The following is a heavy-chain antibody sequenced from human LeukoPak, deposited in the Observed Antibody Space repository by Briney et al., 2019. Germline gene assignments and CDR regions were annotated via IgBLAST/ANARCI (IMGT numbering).Heavy chain of an antibody. D-gene: IGHD3-3*01. V-gene: IGHV3-11*01. Sequence: GGSLRLSCEGSGFTFSDYYMSWIRQAPGKGLEWISYISNNGRSIYYADSVKGRFTISRDNAKNSLYLQMNSLRAEDTAVYYCAKEGAVTYDFWSGSQIDYWGQGILVTVSS. CDR1: GFTFSDYY. CDR3: AKEGAVTYDFWSGSQIDY. CDR2: ISNNGRSI. J-gene: IGHJ4*02.